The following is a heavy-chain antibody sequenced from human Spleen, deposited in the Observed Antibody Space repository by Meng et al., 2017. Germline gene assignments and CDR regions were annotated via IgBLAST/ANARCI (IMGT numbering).Heavy chain of an antibody. CDR2: ISGYNGDT. J-gene: IGHJ4*02. V-gene: IGHV1-18*01. D-gene: IGHD3-16*01. CDR1: CDTFTSYA. CDR3: ARSPRLGEVGPPGY. Sequence: VQLVLSGAEASKPGASVKVSFKASCDTFTSYAIAWYQQAPGLGLQWLGWISGYNGDTYYAQNYQDRVTMTTDTSTNIASMEVRSLISDDTAVYYCARSPRLGEVGPPGYWGQGTLVTVSS.